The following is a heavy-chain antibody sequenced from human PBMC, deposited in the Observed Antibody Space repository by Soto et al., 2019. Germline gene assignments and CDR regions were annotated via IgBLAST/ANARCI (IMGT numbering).Heavy chain of an antibody. CDR3: AYRVLRAVFGLVTTTAIYFDF. CDR2: IYWDDDK. V-gene: IGHV2-5*02. Sequence: QITLNESGPTVVKPTETLTLTCTFSGFSLTTSGVGVGWVRQSPGKAPEWLAFIYWDDDKRYSTSLNSRLTITKDTSKNQVVLTMANVDPADTATYYCAYRVLRAVFGLVTTTAIYFDFWGQGTPVVVSS. CDR1: GFSLTTSGVG. D-gene: IGHD3-3*01. J-gene: IGHJ4*02.